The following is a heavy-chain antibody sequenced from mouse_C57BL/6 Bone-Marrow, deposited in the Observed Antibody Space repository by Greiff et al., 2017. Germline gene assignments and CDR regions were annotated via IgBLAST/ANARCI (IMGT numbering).Heavy chain of an antibody. CDR2: INPNNGGT. CDR1: GYTFTDYN. CDR3: AGSLSLSGPSLHPSLRY. V-gene: IGHV1-22*01. J-gene: IGHJ2*01. D-gene: IGHD6-2*01. Sequence: EVQLQQSGPELVKPGASVKMSCKASGYTFTDYNMHWVKQSHGKSLEWIGYINPNNGGTSYNQKFKGKATLTVNKYSSTAYMELRSLTSEDSAVYYCAGSLSLSGPSLHPSLRYWGQGTTLTVSS.